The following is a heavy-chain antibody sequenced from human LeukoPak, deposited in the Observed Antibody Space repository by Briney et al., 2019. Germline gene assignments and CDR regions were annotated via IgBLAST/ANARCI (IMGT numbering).Heavy chain of an antibody. D-gene: IGHD6-13*01. CDR2: INPNSGGT. J-gene: IGHJ3*02. CDR1: GYTFTGYY. CDR3: ARNIAAAGYDAFDI. V-gene: IGHV1-2*02. Sequence: ASVKVSCKASGYTFTGYYMHWVRQAPGQWLEGMGWINPNSGGTNYAQKFQGRVTMTRDTSISTAYMELSRLRSDDTAVYYCARNIAAAGYDAFDIWGQGTMVTVSS.